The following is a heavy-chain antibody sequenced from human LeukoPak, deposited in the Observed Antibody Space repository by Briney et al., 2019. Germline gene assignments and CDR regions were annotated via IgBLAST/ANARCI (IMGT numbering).Heavy chain of an antibody. CDR2: IYYSGST. D-gene: IGHD3-22*01. V-gene: IGHV4-39*01. Sequence: NASETLSLTCTVSGGSISSSSYYWGWIRQPPGKGLEWIGSIYYSGSTYYNPSLKSRVTISVDTSKNQFSLKLSSVTAADTAVYYCARRGGGYYDSSGYYYYWGQGTLVTVSS. J-gene: IGHJ4*02. CDR3: ARRGGGYYDSSGYYYY. CDR1: GGSISSSSYY.